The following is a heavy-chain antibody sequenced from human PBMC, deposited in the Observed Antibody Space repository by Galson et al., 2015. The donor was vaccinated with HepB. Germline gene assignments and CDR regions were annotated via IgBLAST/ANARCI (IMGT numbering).Heavy chain of an antibody. V-gene: IGHV3-23*01. CDR3: AKGLVGAYYYGMDV. CDR1: GFTFSSYA. J-gene: IGHJ6*02. D-gene: IGHD1-26*01. CDR2: ISGSGGST. Sequence: SLRLSCAASGFTFSSYAMSWVRQAPGKGLEWVSAISGSGGSTYYADSVKGRFTISRDNSKNTLYLQMNSLRAEDTAVYYCAKGLVGAYYYGMDVWGQGTTVTVSS.